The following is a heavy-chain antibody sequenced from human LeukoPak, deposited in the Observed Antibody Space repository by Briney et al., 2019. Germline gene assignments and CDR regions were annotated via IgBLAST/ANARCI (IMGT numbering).Heavy chain of an antibody. V-gene: IGHV4-59*01. Sequence: PSETLSLTCTVSGGSLSSYYWSWIRQPPGKGLEWIGYIYYSGSTNYNPSLMSRVTISVDTSKNQFSLKLSSVTAADTAVYYCARGPGTTAYWGQGTLVTVSS. CDR1: GGSLSSYY. J-gene: IGHJ4*02. CDR3: ARGPGTTAY. D-gene: IGHD1-1*01. CDR2: IYYSGST.